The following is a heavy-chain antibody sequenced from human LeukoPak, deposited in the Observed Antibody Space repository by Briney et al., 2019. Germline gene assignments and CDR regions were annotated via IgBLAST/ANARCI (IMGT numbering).Heavy chain of an antibody. J-gene: IGHJ4*02. CDR2: IRYDGSNK. D-gene: IGHD1-14*01. CDR1: GFTFSSYG. CDR3: ARDRDRFFDY. Sequence: GGSLRLSCAASGFTFSSYGMHWVRQAPGKGLEWVAVIRYDGSNKYYADSVKGRFTISSDNSKNTLYLQMNSLRAEDTVVYCCARDRDRFFDYWGQGTLVTVSS. V-gene: IGHV3-33*01.